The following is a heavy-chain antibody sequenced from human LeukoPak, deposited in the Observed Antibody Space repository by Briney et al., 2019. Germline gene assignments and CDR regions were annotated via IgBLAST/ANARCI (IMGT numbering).Heavy chain of an antibody. J-gene: IGHJ4*02. CDR2: IYYSGST. Sequence: PSETLSLTCAVYGGSFSGYYWSWIRQPPGKGLEWIGYIYYSGSTNYNPSLKSRVTISVDTSKNQFSLKLSSVTAADTAVYYCARVGIRGAYYFDYWGQGTLVTVSS. CDR1: GGSFSGYY. V-gene: IGHV4-59*01. D-gene: IGHD1-1*01. CDR3: ARVGIRGAYYFDY.